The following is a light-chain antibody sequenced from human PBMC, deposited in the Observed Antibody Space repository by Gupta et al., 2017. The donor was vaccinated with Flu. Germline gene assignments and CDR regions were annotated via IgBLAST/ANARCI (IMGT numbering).Light chain of an antibody. V-gene: IGKV2-28*01. CDR1: QSLLHSNGYNY. Sequence: DGEMAQSQPPLTLTLAAAEPISCRSGQSLLHSNGYNYLDWYLQKPGQSPQLLIYLGSNRASGVPDRFSGSGSGTDFTLKISRVEAEDVGVYYCMQALQTPWTFGRGTKVEIK. CDR3: MQALQTPWT. J-gene: IGKJ1*01. CDR2: LGS.